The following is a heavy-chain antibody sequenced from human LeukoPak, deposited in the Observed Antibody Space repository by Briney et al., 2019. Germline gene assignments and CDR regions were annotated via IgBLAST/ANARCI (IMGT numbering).Heavy chain of an antibody. Sequence: PSEALSLTCTVSGGSISSYYWSWVRQAPGKGLEWVSVIYSGGSTYYADSVKGRFTISRDNSKNTLYLQMNSLRAEDTAVYYRASSSGWSSIDYWGQGTLVTVSS. CDR3: ASSSGWSSIDY. D-gene: IGHD6-19*01. CDR2: IYSGGST. V-gene: IGHV3-66*01. J-gene: IGHJ4*02. CDR1: GGSISSYY.